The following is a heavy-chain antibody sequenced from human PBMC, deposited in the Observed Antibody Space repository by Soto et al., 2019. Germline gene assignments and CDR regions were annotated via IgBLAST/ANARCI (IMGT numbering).Heavy chain of an antibody. V-gene: IGHV3-74*03. J-gene: IGHJ6*03. CDR1: GFTFSNYW. Sequence: GGSLRLSCAASGFTFSNYWMYWVRQAPGKGLVWVSRVNNDGTDTTHADSVKGRFTISRDNAENTLYLQMNSLRAEDTAVYYCARHHYSSSWTISNYYYYYMDVWGKGTTVTV. D-gene: IGHD6-13*01. CDR2: VNNDGTDT. CDR3: ARHHYSSSWTISNYYYYYMDV.